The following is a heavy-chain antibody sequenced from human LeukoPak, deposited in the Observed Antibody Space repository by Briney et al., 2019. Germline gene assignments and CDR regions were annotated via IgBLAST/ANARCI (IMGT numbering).Heavy chain of an antibody. Sequence: GGSLRLSCAASGFNIATYHMHWVRQAPGKGPGRVGLISSDGSKINYANAVQGRFTISRDISKNTLYLQMNSLTADDTAVYYCARDRVQIWSYVGTFDHWGQGSLVTVSS. CDR3: ARDRVQIWSYVGTFDH. V-gene: IGHV3-30-3*01. CDR2: ISSDGSKI. J-gene: IGHJ4*02. CDR1: GFNIATYH. D-gene: IGHD5-18*01.